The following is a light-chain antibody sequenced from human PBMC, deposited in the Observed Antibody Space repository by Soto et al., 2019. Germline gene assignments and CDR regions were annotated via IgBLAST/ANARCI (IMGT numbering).Light chain of an antibody. V-gene: IGKV1-5*03. J-gene: IGKJ1*01. CDR3: QQYNSDGT. Sequence: DIQMTQSPSTLSASVGDRVTITCRASQSISSWLAWYQQTPGKAPKLLIYKASSLESGVPSRFSGSGSGTEFTLTISSLQPDDVANYYCQQYNSDGTFGQGTKVVIK. CDR1: QSISSW. CDR2: KAS.